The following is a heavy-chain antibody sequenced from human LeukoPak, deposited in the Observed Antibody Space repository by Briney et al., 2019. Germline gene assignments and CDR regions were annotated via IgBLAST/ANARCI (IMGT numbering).Heavy chain of an antibody. CDR1: GYTFTSYY. V-gene: IGHV1-46*01. J-gene: IGHJ4*02. CDR3: ARVPDEMTGYYGLDY. D-gene: IGHD3-9*01. CDR2: INPSGGST. Sequence: ASVKVSCKASGYTFTSYYMHWVRQAPGQGLEWMGIINPSGGSTSYAQKFQGRVTMTRDTSTSTVYMELSSPRSEDTAVYYCARVPDEMTGYYGLDYWGQGTLVTVSS.